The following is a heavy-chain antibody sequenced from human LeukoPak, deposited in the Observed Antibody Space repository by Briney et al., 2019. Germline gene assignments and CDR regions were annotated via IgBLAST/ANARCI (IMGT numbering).Heavy chain of an antibody. CDR1: GGSISSGGYY. J-gene: IGHJ3*02. V-gene: IGHV4-31*03. CDR2: IYYSGST. CDR3: AREVPAATASKNPDAFDI. D-gene: IGHD2-2*01. Sequence: SEALSLTCTVSGGSISSGGYYWSWIRQHPGKGLEWIGYIYYSGSTYYNPSLKSRVTISVDTPKNQFSLKLSSVTAADTAVYYCAREVPAATASKNPDAFDIWGQGTVVTVSS.